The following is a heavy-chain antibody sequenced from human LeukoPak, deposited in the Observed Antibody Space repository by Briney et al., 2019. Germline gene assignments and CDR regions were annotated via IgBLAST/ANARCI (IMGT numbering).Heavy chain of an antibody. CDR2: INHSGST. V-gene: IGHV4-34*01. CDR1: GGSFSGYY. Sequence: SETLSLTCAVYGGSFSGYYWSWIRQPPGKGLEWIGEINHSGSTNYNPSLKSRVTISVDTSKNQFSLKLSSVTAADTAVYYCARLGAYYYSMDVWGKGTTVTVSS. D-gene: IGHD1-26*01. CDR3: ARLGAYYYSMDV. J-gene: IGHJ6*03.